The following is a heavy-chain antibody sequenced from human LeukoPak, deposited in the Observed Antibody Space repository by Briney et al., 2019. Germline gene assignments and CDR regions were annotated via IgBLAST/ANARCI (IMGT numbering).Heavy chain of an antibody. D-gene: IGHD6-19*01. CDR1: GGTFSSYA. V-gene: IGHV1-69*05. CDR3: ARDLNYAAVAGTSPIDYGMDV. CDR2: IIPIFGTA. Sequence: SVKVSCKASGGTFSSYAISWVRQAPGQGLEWMGGIIPIFGTANYAQKFQGRVTITTDESTSTAYMELSSLRSEDTAVYYCARDLNYAAVAGTSPIDYGMDVWGQGTTVTVSS. J-gene: IGHJ6*02.